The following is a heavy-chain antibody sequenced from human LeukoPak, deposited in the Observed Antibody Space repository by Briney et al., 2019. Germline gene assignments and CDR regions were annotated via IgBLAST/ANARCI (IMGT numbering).Heavy chain of an antibody. CDR1: GFIFSSYA. J-gene: IGHJ4*02. CDR3: ARDPMTYYYDSSGYNFFGY. D-gene: IGHD3-22*01. CDR2: ISYDGSNK. V-gene: IGHV3-30*04. Sequence: GGSLRLSCAASGFIFSSYAMHWVRQAPGKGLEWVAVISYDGSNKYYADSVKGRFTISRDISKNTLYLQMNSLRAEDTAVYYCARDPMTYYYDSSGYNFFGYWGQGTLVTVSS.